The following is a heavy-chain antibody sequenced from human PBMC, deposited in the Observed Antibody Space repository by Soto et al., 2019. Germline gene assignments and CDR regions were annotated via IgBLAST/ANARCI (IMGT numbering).Heavy chain of an antibody. J-gene: IGHJ5*02. V-gene: IGHV4-59*01. CDR1: GGSISSYY. CDR2: MYYSGIS. CDR3: ARGASGYYPLAWFDP. Sequence: SETLSLTCTVSGGSISSYYWSWIRQPPGKGLEWIGYMYYSGISNYNPSLKSRVAILLDTPKNQFSLKLSSVTAADSAVYYCARGASGYYPLAWFDPWGQGTLVTVSS. D-gene: IGHD3-3*01.